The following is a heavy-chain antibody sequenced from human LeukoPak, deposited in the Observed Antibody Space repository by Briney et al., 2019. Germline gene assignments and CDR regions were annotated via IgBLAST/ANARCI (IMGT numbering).Heavy chain of an antibody. CDR2: IYPGDSDT. CDR3: ARSLPLAAADPYFDY. D-gene: IGHD6-13*01. Sequence: GESLKISCKGSGYSFTSYWIGWVRQMPRKGLEWMGLIYPGDSDTRYSPSFQGQVTISADKSISTAYLQWSSLKASDTAMYYCARSLPLAAADPYFDYWGQGTLVTVSS. J-gene: IGHJ4*02. V-gene: IGHV5-51*01. CDR1: GYSFTSYW.